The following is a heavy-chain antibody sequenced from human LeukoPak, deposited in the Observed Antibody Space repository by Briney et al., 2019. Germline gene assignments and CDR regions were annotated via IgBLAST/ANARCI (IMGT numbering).Heavy chain of an antibody. V-gene: IGHV1-2*02. CDR3: SGRYGPGPV. D-gene: IGHD3-10*01. Sequence: GASVKVSCKASGYTFAAHHIHWVRQAPGQGLEWMGWTLPDGRDTKYSQKFQDRMTLTTDTSTNTAYMELSRLKPDDTAVYYCSGRYGPGPVWGQGTLISASP. J-gene: IGHJ4*02. CDR1: GYTFAAHH. CDR2: TLPDGRDT.